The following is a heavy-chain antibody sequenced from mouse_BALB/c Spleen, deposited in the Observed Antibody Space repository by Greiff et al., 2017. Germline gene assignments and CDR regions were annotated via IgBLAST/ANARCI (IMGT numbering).Heavy chain of an antibody. CDR3: ARQQLGPYYFDY. CDR2: ISSGGSYT. D-gene: IGHD4-1*02. V-gene: IGHV5-6*01. CDR1: GFTFSSYG. J-gene: IGHJ2*01. Sequence: EVQLVESGGDLVKPGGSLKLSCAASGFTFSSYGMSWVRQTPDKRLELVATISSGGSYTYYPDSVKGRFTISRDNAKNTLYLQMSSLKSEDTAMYYCARQQLGPYYFDYWGQGTTLTVSS.